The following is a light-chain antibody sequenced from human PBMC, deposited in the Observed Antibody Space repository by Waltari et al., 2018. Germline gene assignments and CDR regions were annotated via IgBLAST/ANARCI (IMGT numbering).Light chain of an antibody. Sequence: QSALTQPASVSGSPGQSITISCSGTDSDVGAYAFVSWYQKHPGKAPPLIIYEVSNRPSGISNRFSASKSGNTASLTISGLQAEDEADYYCSSYTTSSAPGVFGTGTRVTVL. V-gene: IGLV2-14*01. CDR2: EVS. J-gene: IGLJ1*01. CDR1: DSDVGAYAF. CDR3: SSYTTSSAPGV.